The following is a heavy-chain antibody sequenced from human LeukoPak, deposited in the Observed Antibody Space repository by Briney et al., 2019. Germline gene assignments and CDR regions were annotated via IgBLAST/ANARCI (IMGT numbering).Heavy chain of an antibody. D-gene: IGHD6-19*01. V-gene: IGHV3-48*04. J-gene: IGHJ4*02. CDR3: ARDPEEQWLPIWAFDF. CDR1: GFAFSTFS. CDR2: ISSSATPI. Sequence: GGSLRLSCAASGFAFSTFSMNWVRQAPGKGLEWVSYISSSATPIYYADSVKGRFTISRDNAKSSLYLQMNSLRAEDTAVYYCARDPEEQWLPIWAFDFWGQGTLVTVSS.